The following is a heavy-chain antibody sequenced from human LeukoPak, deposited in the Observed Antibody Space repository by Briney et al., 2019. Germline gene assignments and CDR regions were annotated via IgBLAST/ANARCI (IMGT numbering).Heavy chain of an antibody. CDR1: GGSISSYY. Sequence: PSETLSLTCTVPGGSISSYYWSWIRQPPGKGLGWIGDVYYSGSTNDNPSLKSRVTISVDTSKNQFSLKLSSVTAADTAVYYCARHFTDDAFDIWGQGTMVTVSS. J-gene: IGHJ3*02. D-gene: IGHD2-8*02. V-gene: IGHV4-59*01. CDR3: ARHFTDDAFDI. CDR2: VYYSGST.